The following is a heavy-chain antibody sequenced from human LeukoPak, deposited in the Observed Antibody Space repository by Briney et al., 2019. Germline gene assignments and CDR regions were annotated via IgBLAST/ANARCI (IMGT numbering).Heavy chain of an antibody. Sequence: SETLSLTCTVSGGSISSSSYYWGWIRQPPGKGLEYIGSIYYSGSTYYNPSLKSRVTISVDTSKNQFSLKLSSVTAADTAVYYCARGPPDCSSTSCYAFDAFDIWGQGTMVTVSS. CDR2: IYYSGST. J-gene: IGHJ3*02. CDR3: ARGPPDCSSTSCYAFDAFDI. D-gene: IGHD2-2*01. CDR1: GGSISSSSYY. V-gene: IGHV4-39*07.